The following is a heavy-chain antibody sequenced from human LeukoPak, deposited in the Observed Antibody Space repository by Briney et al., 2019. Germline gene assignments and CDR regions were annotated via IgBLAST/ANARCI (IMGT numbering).Heavy chain of an antibody. J-gene: IGHJ5*02. D-gene: IGHD3-10*01. Sequence: GGSLRLSCAASGLTFIDAWMTWVRQAPGKGLEWVGRIKSKSAGGTTDYAASVKGGFTISRDDSKNTVYLQMNSLKIEDTAIFCYASGRVPWGQGVLVTVSS. CDR2: IKSKSAGGTT. CDR3: ASGRVP. V-gene: IGHV3-15*01. CDR1: GLTFIDAW.